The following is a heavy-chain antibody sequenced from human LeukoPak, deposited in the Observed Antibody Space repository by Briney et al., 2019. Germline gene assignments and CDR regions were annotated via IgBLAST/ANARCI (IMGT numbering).Heavy chain of an antibody. CDR2: ISSSSSTI. D-gene: IGHD2-8*01. CDR1: GFTFSSYS. J-gene: IGHJ4*02. CDR3: ARAPGMVHAIDFDY. V-gene: IGHV3-48*01. Sequence: GGSLRLSCAASGFTFSSYSMNWVRQAPGKGLEWVSYISSSSSTIYYADSVKGRFTISRDNAKNSLYLQMNSLRAEDTAVYYCARAPGMVHAIDFDYWGQGTLVTVSS.